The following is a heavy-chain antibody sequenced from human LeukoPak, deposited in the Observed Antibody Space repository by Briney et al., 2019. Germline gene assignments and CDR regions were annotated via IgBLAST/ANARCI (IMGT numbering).Heavy chain of an antibody. Sequence: GGSLRLSCAASGFTFSDYYMSWIRQAPGKGLEWVSYISSGGSTIYYADSVKGRFTISRDNAKNSLYLQMNSLRAEDTAVYYCARDKIVGATNFDYWGQGTLVTVSS. CDR3: ARDKIVGATNFDY. J-gene: IGHJ4*02. CDR2: ISSGGSTI. CDR1: GFTFSDYY. D-gene: IGHD1-26*01. V-gene: IGHV3-11*04.